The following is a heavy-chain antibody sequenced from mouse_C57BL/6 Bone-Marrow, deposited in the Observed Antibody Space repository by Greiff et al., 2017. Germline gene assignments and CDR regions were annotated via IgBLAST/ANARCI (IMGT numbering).Heavy chain of an antibody. CDR3: APTGGTPPYYFYY. Sequence: DVKLQESGPVLVKPGASVKMSCKASGYTFTDYYMNWVKQSHGKSLEWIGVINPYNGGTSYNQKFKGKATLTVDKSSSTAYMELNSLTSEDSAVYYWAPTGGTPPYYFYYWGQGTPPTVSS. CDR1: GYTFTDYY. J-gene: IGHJ2*01. D-gene: IGHD4-1*02. CDR2: INPYNGGT. V-gene: IGHV1-19*01.